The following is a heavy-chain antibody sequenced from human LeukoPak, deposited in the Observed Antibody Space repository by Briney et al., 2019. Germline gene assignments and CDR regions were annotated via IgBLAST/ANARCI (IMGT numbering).Heavy chain of an antibody. CDR2: IWSDSTNK. CDR3: AKDIQRGFDYTNSLDY. J-gene: IGHJ4*02. CDR1: GFIFSHYA. V-gene: IGHV3-33*06. D-gene: IGHD4-11*01. Sequence: GKSLRLSCAPSGFIFSHYAMHWVRQAPGKGLEWVAVIWSDSTNKYYSDAVKGRFAISRDDPSKMVYLQMNSLRVEDTAVYYCAKDIQRGFDYTNSLDYWGQGILVTVSS.